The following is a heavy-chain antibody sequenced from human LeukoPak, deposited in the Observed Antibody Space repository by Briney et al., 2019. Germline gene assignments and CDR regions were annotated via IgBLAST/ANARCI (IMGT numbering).Heavy chain of an antibody. CDR2: ISSTGGTT. D-gene: IGHD2-15*01. CDR3: AKNGDRGAYCTGGTCYPYFYYYMDV. J-gene: IGHJ6*03. CDR1: GITFSSYG. V-gene: IGHV3-23*01. Sequence: GGSLRLSCAASGITFSSYGMSWVRQAPGKGPEWVSSISSTGGTTYYADSVKGRFTISRDNSKNTLYLQVNSLRAEDTAIYYCAKNGDRGAYCTGGTCYPYFYYYMDVWGKGTTVTI.